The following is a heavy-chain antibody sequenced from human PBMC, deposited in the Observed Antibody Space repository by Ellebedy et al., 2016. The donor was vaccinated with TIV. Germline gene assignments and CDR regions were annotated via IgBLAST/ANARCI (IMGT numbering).Heavy chain of an antibody. J-gene: IGHJ3*02. Sequence: GESLKISCAGSGFTFSNYTVHWVRQAPGKGLEYVSAISRDGTTTYYVQSVKGRFTISRDNSKNTVFLQMGSLRTDDMAIYYCARAHFPGAVRHGFDIWGQGTMVIVSS. V-gene: IGHV3-64*01. CDR1: GFTFSNYT. D-gene: IGHD3-10*01. CDR2: ISRDGTTT. CDR3: ARAHFPGAVRHGFDI.